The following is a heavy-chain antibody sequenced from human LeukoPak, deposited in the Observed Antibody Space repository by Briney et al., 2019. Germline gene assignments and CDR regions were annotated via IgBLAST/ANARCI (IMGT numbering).Heavy chain of an antibody. V-gene: IGHV3-66*01. CDR1: GFTVSSNY. J-gene: IGHJ6*02. D-gene: IGHD6-13*01. CDR2: IYSGGST. Sequence: GGSLRLSCAASGFTVSSNYMSWVRQAPGKGQEWVSVIYSGGSTYYADSVKGRFTISRDNSKNTLYLQMNSLRAEDTAVYYCARDRGSRSWVTYYYYYGMDVWGQGTTVTVSS. CDR3: ARDRGSRSWVTYYYYYGMDV.